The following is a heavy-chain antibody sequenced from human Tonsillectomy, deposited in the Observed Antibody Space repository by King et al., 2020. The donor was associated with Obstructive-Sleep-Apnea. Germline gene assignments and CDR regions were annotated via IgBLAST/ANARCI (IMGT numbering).Heavy chain of an antibody. D-gene: IGHD5-12*01. CDR1: GFTFSSYA. CDR3: ARERNSGDTLDY. J-gene: IGHJ4*02. V-gene: IGHV3-30-3*01. Sequence: VQLVESGGGVVQPGRSLRLSCAASGFTFSSYAMHWVRQAPGKGLEWVAVISYYGSNKYYADSVKGRFTISRDNSKNTRYLQMISLRAEDTAVYYCARERNSGDTLDYWGQGTLVTVSS. CDR2: ISYYGSNK.